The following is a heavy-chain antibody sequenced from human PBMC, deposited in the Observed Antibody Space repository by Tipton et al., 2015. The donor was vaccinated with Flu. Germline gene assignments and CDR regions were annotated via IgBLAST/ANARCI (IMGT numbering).Heavy chain of an antibody. V-gene: IGHV5-51*03. J-gene: IGHJ5*02. D-gene: IGHD3-22*01. CDR1: GYSFTSYW. Sequence: QSGAEVKKPGESLKISCKGSGYSFTSYWIGWVRQMPGKGLEWMGIIYPGDSDTRYSPSFQGQVTISADKSISTAYLQWSSLKASDTAMYYCARCDYYDSSGYYGGWFDPWGQGTLVTVSS. CDR3: ARCDYYDSSGYYGGWFDP. CDR2: IYPGDSDT.